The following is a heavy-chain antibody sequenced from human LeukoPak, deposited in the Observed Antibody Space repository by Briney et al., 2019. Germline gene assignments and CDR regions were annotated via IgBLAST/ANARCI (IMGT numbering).Heavy chain of an antibody. CDR2: ISYDGSNK. J-gene: IGHJ4*02. CDR1: GLAVTTEW. Sequence: GGSLRLSCAATGLAVTTEWMHWVRQAPGKGLEWVAVISYDGSNKYYADSVKGRFTISRDNSKNTLYLQMKSPRAEDTALYYCARGAAVAAEFDYWGQGTLVTVSS. CDR3: ARGAAVAAEFDY. V-gene: IGHV3-30*03. D-gene: IGHD6-19*01.